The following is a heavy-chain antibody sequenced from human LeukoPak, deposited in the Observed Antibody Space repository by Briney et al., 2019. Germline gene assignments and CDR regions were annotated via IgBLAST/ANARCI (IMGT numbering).Heavy chain of an antibody. CDR3: ARAVEMATIGGNYYFDY. J-gene: IGHJ4*02. Sequence: SVKVSCKASGGAFSSHAISWVRQAPGQGLEWMGRIIPIFGIANYAQKFQGRVTITADKSTSTAYMELSSLRSEDTAVYYCARAVEMATIGGNYYFDYWGQGTLVTVSS. D-gene: IGHD5-24*01. V-gene: IGHV1-69*04. CDR2: IIPIFGIA. CDR1: GGAFSSHA.